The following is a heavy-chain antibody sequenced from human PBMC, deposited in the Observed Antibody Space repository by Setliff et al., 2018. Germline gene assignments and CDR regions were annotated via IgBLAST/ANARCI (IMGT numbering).Heavy chain of an antibody. CDR1: GDSLTRSSSW. D-gene: IGHD3-3*01. CDR2: IYSSGTT. Sequence: SETLSLTCSAFGDSLTRSSSWWGWIRQPAGKGLEWIGNIYSSGTTKYNPSLKSRVTISVDTSKRQFSLNLLSVTAADTAVYYCARMSRYSEFWSGYAEDYYSSYIDVWGTGATVTVSS. J-gene: IGHJ6*03. CDR3: ARMSRYSEFWSGYAEDYYSSYIDV. V-gene: IGHV4-61*05.